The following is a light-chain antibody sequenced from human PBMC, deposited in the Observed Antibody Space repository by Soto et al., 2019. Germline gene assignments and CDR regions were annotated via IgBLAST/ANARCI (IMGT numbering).Light chain of an antibody. CDR1: QRVSSNY. Sequence: EIVLTQSPGTLSLSPGERATLSCRASQRVSSNYLAWYQQKPGQAPRLLIYGASSRATDIPDRFSGSGSGTDFTLTISRLEPEDFAVYYCQQYAYSLTFGGGTKVEIK. J-gene: IGKJ4*01. CDR2: GAS. V-gene: IGKV3-20*01. CDR3: QQYAYSLT.